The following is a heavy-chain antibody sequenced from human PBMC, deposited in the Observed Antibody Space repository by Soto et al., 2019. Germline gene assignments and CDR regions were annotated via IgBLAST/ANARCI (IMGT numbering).Heavy chain of an antibody. J-gene: IGHJ6*02. D-gene: IGHD6-19*01. V-gene: IGHV3-33*01. Sequence: GGSLRLSCAASGFTFSSYGMHWVRQAPGKGLEWVAVIWYDGSNKYYADSVKGRFTISRDNSKNTLYLQMNSLRAEDTAVYYCARDPGAVAGTRENYYYYGMDVWGQGTTVTVSS. CDR2: IWYDGSNK. CDR1: GFTFSSYG. CDR3: ARDPGAVAGTRENYYYYGMDV.